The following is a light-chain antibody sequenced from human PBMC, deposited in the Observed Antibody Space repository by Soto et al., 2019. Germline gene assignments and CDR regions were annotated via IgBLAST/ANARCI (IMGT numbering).Light chain of an antibody. CDR1: SSDVGGYNY. CDR2: AVS. Sequence: QSALTQPASVSGSPGQSITISCTGTSSDVGGYNYVSWYQQHPGKAPKLMIYAVSNRPSGVSNRFSGSKSGNTATLTISGLQAEDEADYYCCSYTHTSPYFFATGTKVTVL. J-gene: IGLJ1*01. V-gene: IGLV2-14*01. CDR3: CSYTHTSPYF.